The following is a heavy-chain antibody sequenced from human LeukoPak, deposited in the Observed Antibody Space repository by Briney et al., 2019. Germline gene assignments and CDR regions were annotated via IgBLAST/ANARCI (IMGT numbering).Heavy chain of an antibody. D-gene: IGHD2-8*01. CDR1: GFTFSSYE. CDR2: ISVSGDST. Sequence: GGSLRLSCAASGFTFSSYEMNWVRQAPGKGLEWVSAISVSGDSTNYADSVKGRFTISRDNSKNTLYLQMNSLRAEDTAVYYCAKVFFMDYWGQGTLVTVSS. CDR3: AKVFFMDY. V-gene: IGHV3-23*01. J-gene: IGHJ4*02.